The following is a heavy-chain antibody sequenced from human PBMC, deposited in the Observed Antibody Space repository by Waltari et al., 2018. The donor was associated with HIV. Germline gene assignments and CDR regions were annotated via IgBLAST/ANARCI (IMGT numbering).Heavy chain of an antibody. D-gene: IGHD6-13*01. CDR3: ARSYSSSWIIEY. CDR2: IFHTGST. CDR1: GGSIRSNNW. J-gene: IGHJ4*02. Sequence: QMQLKESGPGLVKPSGTLSLTCAVSGGSIRSNNWWSWVRQSPGKGLEWIADIFHTGSTTYNPSLQGRVTISVDKSKNEFSLKMRSVTAADTAVYYCARSYSSSWIIEYWGQGILVTVSS. V-gene: IGHV4-4*02.